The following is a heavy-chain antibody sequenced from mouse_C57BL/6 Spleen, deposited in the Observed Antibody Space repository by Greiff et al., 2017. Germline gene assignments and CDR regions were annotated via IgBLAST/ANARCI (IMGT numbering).Heavy chain of an antibody. CDR2: IDTENGDT. V-gene: IGHV14-4*01. J-gene: IGHJ2*01. Sequence: EVMLVESGAELVRPGASVKLSCTASGFNIKDDYMHWVKQRPEQGLEWNGWIDTENGDTEYASKFQGKGTITEDTSSTTAYLQLCSLTSVDTAVYSCTTSYDYDGPHFDYWGQGTTLTVSS. CDR1: GFNIKDDY. CDR3: TTSYDYDGPHFDY. D-gene: IGHD2-4*01.